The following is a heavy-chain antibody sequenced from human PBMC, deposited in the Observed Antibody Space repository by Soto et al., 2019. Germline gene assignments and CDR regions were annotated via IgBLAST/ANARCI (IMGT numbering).Heavy chain of an antibody. Sequence: PGGSLRLSCAASGFTFSSYGMHWVRQAPGKGLEWVAVISYDGSNKYYADSVKGRFTISRDNPKNTLYLQMNSLRAEDTAVYYCAKGQSGSIDYWGQGTLVTVSS. D-gene: IGHD3-10*01. J-gene: IGHJ4*02. CDR2: ISYDGSNK. CDR3: AKGQSGSIDY. V-gene: IGHV3-30*18. CDR1: GFTFSSYG.